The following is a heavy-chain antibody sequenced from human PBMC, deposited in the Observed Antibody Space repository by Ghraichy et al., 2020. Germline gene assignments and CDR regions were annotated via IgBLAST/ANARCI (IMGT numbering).Heavy chain of an antibody. CDR3: ARDGPYYDFWSGSYGPLVS. CDR2: ISAYNGNT. V-gene: IGHV1-18*04. CDR1: GYTFTSYG. D-gene: IGHD3-3*01. J-gene: IGHJ5*02. Sequence: ASVKVSCKASGYTFTSYGISWVRQAPGQGLEWMGWISAYNGNTNYAQKLQGRVTMTTDTSTSTAYMELRSLRSDDTAVYYCARDGPYYDFWSGSYGPLVSWGQGTLVTVSS.